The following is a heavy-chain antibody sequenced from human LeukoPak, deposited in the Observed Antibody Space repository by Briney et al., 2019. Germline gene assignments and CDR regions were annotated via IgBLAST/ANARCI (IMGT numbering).Heavy chain of an antibody. CDR2: ISAYNGNT. J-gene: IGHJ3*02. Sequence: GASVKVSCKASGYTFPSYGISWVRQAPGQGLEWMGWISAYNGNTNYAQKLQGRVTMTTDTSTSTAYMELRSLRSDDTAVYYCARDRSRIAVAGPTKAFDIWGQGTMVTASS. D-gene: IGHD6-19*01. CDR1: GYTFPSYG. V-gene: IGHV1-18*01. CDR3: ARDRSRIAVAGPTKAFDI.